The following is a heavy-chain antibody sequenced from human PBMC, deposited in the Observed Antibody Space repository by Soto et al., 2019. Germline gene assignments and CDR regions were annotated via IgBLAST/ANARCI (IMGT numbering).Heavy chain of an antibody. CDR1: GFTFSSYG. D-gene: IGHD1-26*01. V-gene: IGHV3-30*18. CDR2: ISYDGSNK. J-gene: IGHJ4*02. CDR3: AKDPWELLLGYYFDY. Sequence: GGSLRLSCAASGFTFSSYGMHWVRQAPGKGLEWVAVISYDGSNKYYADSVKGRFTISRDNSKNTLYLQMNSLRAEDTAVYYCAKDPWELLLGYYFDYWGQGTLVTVSS.